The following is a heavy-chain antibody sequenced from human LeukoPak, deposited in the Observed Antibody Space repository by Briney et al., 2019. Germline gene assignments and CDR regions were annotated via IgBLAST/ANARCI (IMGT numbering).Heavy chain of an antibody. D-gene: IGHD5-18*01. CDR2: IYTSGST. V-gene: IGHV4-61*02. Sequence: SETLSLTCTVSGGSISSGSYYWSWIRQPAGKGLEWIGRIYTSGSTNYNPSLKSRVTMSVDTSRNHFSLKLSSVTAADTAVYYCARGYSYGFDYWGQGTLVTVSS. J-gene: IGHJ4*02. CDR1: GGSISSGSYY. CDR3: ARGYSYGFDY.